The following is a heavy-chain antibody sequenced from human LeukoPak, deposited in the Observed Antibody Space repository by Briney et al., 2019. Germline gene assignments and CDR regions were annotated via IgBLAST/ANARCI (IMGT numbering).Heavy chain of an antibody. V-gene: IGHV3-23*01. J-gene: IGHJ6*03. CDR3: TRQAVTDLLYYYYYYMDV. Sequence: GGSLRLSCAASGFTFSTYGMSWVRQAPGKGLEWAAAITGSGGSTFYADSVKGRFTISRDNSKNTLFLQMNSLKTEDTAVYYCTRQAVTDLLYYYYYYMDVWGKGTTVTVSS. CDR1: GFTFSTYG. CDR2: ITGSGGST. D-gene: IGHD4-17*01.